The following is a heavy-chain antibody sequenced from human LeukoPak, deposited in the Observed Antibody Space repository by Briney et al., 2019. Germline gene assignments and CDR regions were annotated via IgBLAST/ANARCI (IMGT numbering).Heavy chain of an antibody. D-gene: IGHD4-17*01. CDR1: GGSISSDNW. CDR3: ARHLSGDYTSWFDP. CDR2: ICRSGST. V-gene: IGHV4-4*02. Sequence: PSETLSLTCAVSGGSISSDNWWSWVRQPPGKGLEWIGEICRSGSTNYNPSLKSRVTISVDTSKNQFSLKLSSVTAADTAIYYCARHLSGDYTSWFDPWGQGTPVTVSS. J-gene: IGHJ5*02.